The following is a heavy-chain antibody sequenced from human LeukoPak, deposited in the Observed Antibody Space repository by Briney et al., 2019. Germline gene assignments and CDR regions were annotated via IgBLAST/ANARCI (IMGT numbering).Heavy chain of an antibody. CDR3: AKLKRVGIAPFDD. D-gene: IGHD3-10*01. CDR1: GFTFSHFA. CDR2: ISGSGNKT. Sequence: GGSLRLSCAASGFTFSHFAMSWVRQAPGKGLHWVSTISGSGNKTYDADSVKGRFTISRDNSKNTLYLQMTGLRAEDTAVYYCAKLKRVGIAPFDDWGQGTLVTVSS. J-gene: IGHJ4*02. V-gene: IGHV3-23*01.